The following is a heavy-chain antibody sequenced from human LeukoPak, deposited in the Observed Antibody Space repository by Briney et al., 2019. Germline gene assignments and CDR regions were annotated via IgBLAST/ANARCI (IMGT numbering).Heavy chain of an antibody. CDR1: GGSISSGDYY. J-gene: IGHJ3*02. CDR3: ARVRIAAAGYDAFDI. D-gene: IGHD6-13*01. CDR2: IYYSGST. Sequence: PSETLSLTCTVSGGSISSGDYYWSWIRQPPGKGLEWIGYIYYSGSTYYNPSLKSRVTISVDTSKNQFSLKLSSVTAADTAVYYCARVRIAAAGYDAFDIWGQGTMVTVSS. V-gene: IGHV4-30-4*01.